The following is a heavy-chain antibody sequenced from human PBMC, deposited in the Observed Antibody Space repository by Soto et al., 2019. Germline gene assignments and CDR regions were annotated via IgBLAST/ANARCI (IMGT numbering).Heavy chain of an antibody. CDR2: IYYSGST. D-gene: IGHD2-15*01. CDR3: ASAIKYHCIGGSCYTFDYYYYSLDV. V-gene: IGHV4-59*08. Sequence: EALSLTCPVSGGSISRYYWSWIRQPPGKGLEWIGYIYYSGSTNYNPSLKCRVTISVDTSKNQFSLKLSSVTAADTAVYYCASAIKYHCIGGSCYTFDYYYYSLDVWGKGTTDTGS. J-gene: IGHJ6*03. CDR1: GGSISRYY.